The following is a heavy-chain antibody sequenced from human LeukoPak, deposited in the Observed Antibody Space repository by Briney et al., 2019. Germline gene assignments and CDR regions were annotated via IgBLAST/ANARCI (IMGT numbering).Heavy chain of an antibody. CDR2: IYTSGST. J-gene: IGHJ5*02. Sequence: PSETLSLTCTVSGGSISSYYWSWIRQPAGKGLEWIGHIYTSGSTKYNPSLKSRVTMSVDTSKNQFSLKLSSVTAADTDVYYCARDTTVTGWFDPWGQGTLVTVSS. D-gene: IGHD4-17*01. V-gene: IGHV4-4*07. CDR1: GGSISSYY. CDR3: ARDTTVTGWFDP.